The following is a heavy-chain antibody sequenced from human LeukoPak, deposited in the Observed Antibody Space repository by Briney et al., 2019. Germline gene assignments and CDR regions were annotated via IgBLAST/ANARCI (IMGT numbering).Heavy chain of an antibody. V-gene: IGHV3-30*02. J-gene: IGHJ4*02. CDR2: IRYDGSNK. D-gene: IGHD4-17*01. Sequence: GGSLRLSCAASGFTFSSYGMHWVRQAPGKGLEWVAFIRYDGSNKYYADSVKGRFTISRDNSKNTLYLQMNSLRAEDTAVYYCAKDGNSTVTTNAGFDYWGQGTLVTVSS. CDR3: AKDGNSTVTTNAGFDY. CDR1: GFTFSSYG.